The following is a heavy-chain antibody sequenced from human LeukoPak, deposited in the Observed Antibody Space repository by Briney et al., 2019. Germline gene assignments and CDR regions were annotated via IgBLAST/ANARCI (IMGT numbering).Heavy chain of an antibody. CDR3: ARVCGGDCYSGFDY. D-gene: IGHD2-21*02. Sequence: GASVKVSCKASGYTFSSYGISWVRQAPGQGLEWMGWISAYNGNTNYAQKLQGRVTMTTDTSTSTAYMELRSLRSDDTAVYYCARVCGGDCYSGFDYWGQGTLVTVSS. J-gene: IGHJ4*02. CDR2: ISAYNGNT. CDR1: GYTFSSYG. V-gene: IGHV1-18*01.